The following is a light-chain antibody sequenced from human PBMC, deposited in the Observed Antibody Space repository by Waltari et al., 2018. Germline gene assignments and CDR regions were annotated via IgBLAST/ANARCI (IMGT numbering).Light chain of an antibody. J-gene: IGLJ3*02. CDR2: GKN. Sequence: SSELTQDPAVSVALGQTVRITCQGDSLRSYYASWYQQQPGQAPILVIYGKNNRPPTIRDLFSGTSSGNTASLTISGAQAEDEVDYSCNTRDSSGNRVFGGGTKLTVL. CDR3: NTRDSSGNRV. V-gene: IGLV3-19*01. CDR1: SLRSYY.